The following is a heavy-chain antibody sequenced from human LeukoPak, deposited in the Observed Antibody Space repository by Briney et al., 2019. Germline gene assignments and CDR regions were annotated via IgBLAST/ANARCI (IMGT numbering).Heavy chain of an antibody. Sequence: ASVKVSCKASGYTFTGYYMHWVRQAPGQGLEWMGWISAYNGNTNYAQKLQGRVTMTTDTSTSTAYMELRSLRSDDTAVYYCARDYCSGGSCYSSGLDYWGQGTLVTVSS. J-gene: IGHJ4*02. V-gene: IGHV1-18*04. CDR2: ISAYNGNT. CDR1: GYTFTGYY. D-gene: IGHD2-15*01. CDR3: ARDYCSGGSCYSSGLDY.